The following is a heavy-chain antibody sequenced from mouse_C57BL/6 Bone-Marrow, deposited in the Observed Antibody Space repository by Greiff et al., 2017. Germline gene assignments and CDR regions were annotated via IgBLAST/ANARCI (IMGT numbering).Heavy chain of an antibody. CDR2: IYPRSGNT. CDR3: AREGYYYGSSYFDY. V-gene: IGHV1-81*01. Sequence: QVQLQQSGAELARPGASVKLSCKASGYTFTSYGISWVKQRTGQGLEWIGEIYPRSGNTYYNEKFKGKATLTADKSSSTAYMALSSLTSEDSAVYFCAREGYYYGSSYFDYWCQGTTLTVSS. J-gene: IGHJ2*01. D-gene: IGHD1-1*01. CDR1: GYTFTSYG.